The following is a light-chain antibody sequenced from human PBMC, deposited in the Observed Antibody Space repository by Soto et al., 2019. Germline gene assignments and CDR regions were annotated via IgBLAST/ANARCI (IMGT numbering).Light chain of an antibody. CDR1: QSISSC. CDR2: AAS. J-gene: IGKJ1*01. Sequence: DIQMTQSPSSLSASVGDRVTITCRASQSISSCLNWYQQKPGKAPKLLIYAASSLQSGVPSRFSGSGSGTDFTLTISSLQPDDFATYYCQQYYSYPWTFAQGTKVDI. CDR3: QQYYSYPWT. V-gene: IGKV1-39*01.